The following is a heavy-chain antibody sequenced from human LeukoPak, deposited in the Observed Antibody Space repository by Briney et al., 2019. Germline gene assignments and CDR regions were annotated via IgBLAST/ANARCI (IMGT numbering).Heavy chain of an antibody. D-gene: IGHD3-10*01. V-gene: IGHV1-2*06. CDR3: ARELNTMVRGKLNWFDP. J-gene: IGHJ5*02. Sequence: GASVKVSCKASGYTFTGYYMHWVRQAPGQGLEWMGRINPNSGGTNYAQKFQGRVTMTRDTSISTAYMELGRLRSDGTAVYYCARELNTMVRGKLNWFDPWGQGTLVTVSS. CDR2: INPNSGGT. CDR1: GYTFTGYY.